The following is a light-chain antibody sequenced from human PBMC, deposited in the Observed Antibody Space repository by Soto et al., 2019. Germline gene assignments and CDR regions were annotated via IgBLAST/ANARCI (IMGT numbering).Light chain of an antibody. V-gene: IGKV3-11*01. CDR3: HQRQYWPPIT. J-gene: IGKJ5*01. Sequence: EVVMTQSPSTLSVSPGERVTLSCRASQSVRRYFSWYQQKPGQAPRLLISDASNRATGIPARFSGSGSGTDFTLTISSLEPEDFAVYYCHQRQYWPPITFGQGTRLE. CDR1: QSVRRY. CDR2: DAS.